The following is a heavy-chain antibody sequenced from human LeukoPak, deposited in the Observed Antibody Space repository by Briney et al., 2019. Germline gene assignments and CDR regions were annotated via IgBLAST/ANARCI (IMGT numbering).Heavy chain of an antibody. CDR2: ISSSSSYI. V-gene: IGHV3-21*01. CDR1: GFTFSSYS. Sequence: GGSLRLSCAASGFTFSSYSMNWVRQAPGKGREWVSSISSSSSYIYYADSVKGRFTISRDNAKNSLYLQMNSLRAEDTAVYYCARDRFGPLPDYWGQGTLVTVSS. D-gene: IGHD3-3*01. CDR3: ARDRFGPLPDY. J-gene: IGHJ4*02.